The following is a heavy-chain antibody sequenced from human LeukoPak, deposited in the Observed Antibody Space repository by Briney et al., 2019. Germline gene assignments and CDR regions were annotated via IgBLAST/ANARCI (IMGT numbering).Heavy chain of an antibody. Sequence: SETLSLTCTVSGGSISIANYFWGWIRQPPGKGLEWIGSTYYDGSTYYNPSLKSRVTISRDTSKDQFSLRLSSVTAADTAVYYCARTYFSYYYMDVWDKGTTVTVSS. CDR1: GGSISIANYF. CDR2: TYYDGST. V-gene: IGHV4-39*07. CDR3: ARTYFSYYYMDV. J-gene: IGHJ6*03.